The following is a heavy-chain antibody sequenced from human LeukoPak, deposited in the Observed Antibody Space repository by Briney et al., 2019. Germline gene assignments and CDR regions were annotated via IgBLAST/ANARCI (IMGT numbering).Heavy chain of an antibody. V-gene: IGHV4-30-4*01. CDR1: GGSISSGNYY. CDR2: IYYSGST. J-gene: IGHJ6*04. D-gene: IGHD3-10*01. CDR3: ARDRPGDSYGMDV. Sequence: SQTLSLTCTVSGGSISSGNYYWSWIRQPPGKGLEWIGYIYYSGSTYYNPSLKSRVTISVDTSKNQFSLKLSSVTAADTAVYYCARDRPGDSYGMDVWGKGTTVTVSS.